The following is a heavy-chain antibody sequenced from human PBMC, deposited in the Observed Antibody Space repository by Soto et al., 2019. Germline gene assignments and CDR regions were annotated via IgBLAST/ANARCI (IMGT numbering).Heavy chain of an antibody. CDR1: GFTFSSYW. CDR2: INSDGSST. Sequence: EVQLVESGGGLVQPGGSLRLSCAASGFTFSSYWIHWVRQAPGKGLVWVSRINSDGSSTTYPDSVKGRFTISRDNAKNTLYLLMTSPRAGDTAAYYCARVPREVVPAAIDYWGQGILVTVSS. CDR3: ARVPREVVPAAIDY. V-gene: IGHV3-74*01. J-gene: IGHJ4*02. D-gene: IGHD2-2*01.